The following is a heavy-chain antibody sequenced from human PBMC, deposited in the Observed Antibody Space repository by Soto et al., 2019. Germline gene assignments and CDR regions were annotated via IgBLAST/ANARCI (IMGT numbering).Heavy chain of an antibody. CDR2: ISAYNGNT. CDR3: ARDGNAKYGSGSYYTNYGIDV. D-gene: IGHD3-10*01. CDR1: GYTFTSYS. V-gene: IGHV1-18*01. J-gene: IGHJ6*02. Sequence: QVQLVQSGAEVKKPGASVKVSRKASGYTFTSYSISWVRQAPGQGLEWMGWISAYNGNTNYAQKLQGRVTMTTDTSTSTAYMELRSLRSDDTAVYYCARDGNAKYGSGSYYTNYGIDVWGQGTTVTVSS.